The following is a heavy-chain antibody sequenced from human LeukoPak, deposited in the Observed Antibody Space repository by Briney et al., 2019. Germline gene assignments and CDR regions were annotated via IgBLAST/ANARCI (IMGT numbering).Heavy chain of an antibody. CDR2: TYYRSKWYN. D-gene: IGHD6-19*01. CDR1: GDSVSSNSAA. V-gene: IGHV6-1*01. CDR3: ARDLGYSSGWYGPHRMDV. Sequence: SQTLSLTCAISGDSVSSNSAAWNWIRQSPSRGLEWLGRTYYRSKWYNDYAVSMKSRITINPDTSKNQFSLQLNSVTPEDTAVYYCARDLGYSSGWYGPHRMDVWGKGTTVTVSS. J-gene: IGHJ6*03.